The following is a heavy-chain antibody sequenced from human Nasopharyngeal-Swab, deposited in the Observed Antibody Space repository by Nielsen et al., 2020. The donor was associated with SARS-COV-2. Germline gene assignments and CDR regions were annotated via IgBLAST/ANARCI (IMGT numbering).Heavy chain of an antibody. J-gene: IGHJ6*02. CDR2: ISSSSSYI. V-gene: IGHV3-21*01. CDR3: ARDPHVDIAMDPYYYYGMDV. Sequence: GGSLRLSCAASGFTFSSYSMNWVRQAPGKGLEWVSSISSSSSYIYYADSVKGRFTISRDNAKNSLYLQMNSLRAEDTAVYYCARDPHVDIAMDPYYYYGMDVWGQGTTVTVSS. D-gene: IGHD5-18*01. CDR1: GFTFSSYS.